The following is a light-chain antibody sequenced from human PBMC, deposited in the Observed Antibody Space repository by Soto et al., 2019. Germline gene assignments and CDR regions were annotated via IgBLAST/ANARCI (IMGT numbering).Light chain of an antibody. CDR3: SSYTSSSTYV. CDR1: SSDVGGYNY. V-gene: IGLV2-14*01. CDR2: DVS. J-gene: IGLJ1*01. Sequence: QSVLTQPASVSGSPGQSITISCTGTSSDVGGYNYVSWYQQHPGKAPKLMIYDVSNRPSGVSNGFSGSKSGNTASLTISGLQAEDEADYYCSSYTSSSTYVFGTGTKLTVL.